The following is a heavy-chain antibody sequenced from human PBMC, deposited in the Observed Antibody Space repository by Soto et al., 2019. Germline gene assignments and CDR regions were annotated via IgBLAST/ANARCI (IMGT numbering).Heavy chain of an antibody. J-gene: IGHJ4*02. CDR2: ISGNGGNT. Sequence: GGSLRLSCAASGFTFSSYPMTWVRQAPGKGLEWVSVISGNGGNTYYADSVKGRFTISRDSSKNTLYLQMNSLRAEDTAVYYCARDGLRASGTDPVDYWGQGTLVTVSS. V-gene: IGHV3-23*01. D-gene: IGHD3-10*01. CDR1: GFTFSSYP. CDR3: ARDGLRASGTDPVDY.